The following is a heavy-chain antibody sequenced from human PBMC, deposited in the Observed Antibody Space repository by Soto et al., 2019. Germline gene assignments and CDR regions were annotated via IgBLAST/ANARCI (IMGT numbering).Heavy chain of an antibody. Sequence: GGSLRLSCAASGFTFSSYAMSWVRQAPGKGLEWVSAISGSGGSTYYADSVKGRFTISRDNSKNTLYLQMNSLRAEDTAVYYCAKVQRARIVGATMGFLDYWGQGTLVTVSS. CDR3: AKVQRARIVGATMGFLDY. D-gene: IGHD1-26*01. CDR2: ISGSGGST. J-gene: IGHJ4*02. V-gene: IGHV3-23*01. CDR1: GFTFSSYA.